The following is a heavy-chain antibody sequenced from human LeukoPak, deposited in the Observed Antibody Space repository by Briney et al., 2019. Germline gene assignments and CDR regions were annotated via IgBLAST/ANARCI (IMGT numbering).Heavy chain of an antibody. CDR2: IRYDGSNK. D-gene: IGHD6-13*01. V-gene: IGHV3-30*02. J-gene: IGHJ3*02. CDR3: ARASRGVAAAGAPNGAFDI. Sequence: GGSLRLSCAASGSTFSSYGMHWVRQAPGKGLEWVAFIRYDGSNKYYADSVKGRFTISRDNSKNSLYLQMNSLRAEDTALYHCARASRGVAAAGAPNGAFDIWGQGTMVTVSS. CDR1: GSTFSSYG.